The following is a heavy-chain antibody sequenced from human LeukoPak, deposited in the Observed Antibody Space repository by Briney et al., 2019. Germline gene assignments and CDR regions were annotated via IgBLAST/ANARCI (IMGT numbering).Heavy chain of an antibody. CDR3: AREEMGYYDSSSYYPDAFDI. V-gene: IGHV4-59*01. J-gene: IGHJ3*02. D-gene: IGHD3-22*01. Sequence: PSETLSLTCTVSGGSISSYYWSWIRQPPGKGLEWIGYIYYSGSTNYNPSLKSRVTISVDTSKNQFSLKLSSVTAADTAVYYCAREEMGYYDSSSYYPDAFDIWGQGTMVTVSS. CDR2: IYYSGST. CDR1: GGSISSYY.